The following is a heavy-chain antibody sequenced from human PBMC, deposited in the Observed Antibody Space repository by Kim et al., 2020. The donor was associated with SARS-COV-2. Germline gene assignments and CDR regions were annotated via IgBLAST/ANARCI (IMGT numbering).Heavy chain of an antibody. CDR3: ARGYGGKAPNFDY. D-gene: IGHD2-15*01. J-gene: IGHJ4*02. V-gene: IGHV6-1*01. Sequence: YAVSVKSRITITPDTSKNQFSLQLNSVTPEDTAVYYCARGYGGKAPNFDYWGQGTLVTVSS.